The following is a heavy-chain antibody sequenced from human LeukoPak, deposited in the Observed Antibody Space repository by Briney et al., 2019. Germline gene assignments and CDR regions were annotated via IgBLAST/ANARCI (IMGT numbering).Heavy chain of an antibody. V-gene: IGHV3-30*04. CDR3: ARRGGTVATIGDDFDY. CDR2: ISYDGSNK. J-gene: IGHJ4*02. D-gene: IGHD5-12*01. CDR1: GFTFNSYA. Sequence: GGSLRLSCAASGFTFNSYAMHWVRQAPGKGLEWVAVISYDGSNKYYADSVKGRFTISRDNSKNTLYVQMNSLRAEDTAIYYCARRGGTVATIGDDFDYWGQGTVVTVSS.